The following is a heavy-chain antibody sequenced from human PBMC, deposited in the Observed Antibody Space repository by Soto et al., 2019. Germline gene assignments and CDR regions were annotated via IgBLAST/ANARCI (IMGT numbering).Heavy chain of an antibody. D-gene: IGHD2-8*01. J-gene: IGHJ6*02. V-gene: IGHV1-2*04. CDR1: GYSFTDYH. Sequence: ASVKVPCKAAGYSFTDYHIHWVRQAPGQGLEWLGRINPKSGGTSTAQKFQGWVTMTTDTSISTASMELTRLTSDDTAIYYCARGDSTDCSIGVCSFFSTHAMDVCGQATPVTV. CDR3: ARGDSTDCSIGVCSFFSTHAMDV. CDR2: INPKSGGT.